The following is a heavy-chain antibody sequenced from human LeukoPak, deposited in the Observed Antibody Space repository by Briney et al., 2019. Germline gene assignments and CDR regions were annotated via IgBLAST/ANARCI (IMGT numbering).Heavy chain of an antibody. Sequence: GGSLRLSCAASGFIFGDYNMNWVRQAPGKGLEWVSYISSGGSTIYYAVTVKGRFTISRDNARNSLYLQMNGLTDEDTAVYYCAREPPGNYDDSGHYYAYFDCWGQGALVTVSS. V-gene: IGHV3-48*02. D-gene: IGHD3-22*01. CDR3: AREPPGNYDDSGHYYAYFDC. CDR2: ISSGGSTI. CDR1: GFIFGDYN. J-gene: IGHJ4*02.